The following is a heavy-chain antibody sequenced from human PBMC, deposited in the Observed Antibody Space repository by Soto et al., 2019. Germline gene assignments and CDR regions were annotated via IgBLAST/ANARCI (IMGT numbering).Heavy chain of an antibody. V-gene: IGHV3-15*01. CDR3: TTDYSGYDQYYFDY. CDR1: GFTFSSYS. Sequence: GGSLRLSCAASGFTFSSYSMNWVRQAPGKGLEWVGRIKSKTDGGTTDYAAPVKGRFTISRDDSKNALYLQMNSLKTEDTAVNYCTTDYSGYDQYYFDYWGQGTLVTVSS. CDR2: IKSKTDGGTT. D-gene: IGHD5-12*01. J-gene: IGHJ4*02.